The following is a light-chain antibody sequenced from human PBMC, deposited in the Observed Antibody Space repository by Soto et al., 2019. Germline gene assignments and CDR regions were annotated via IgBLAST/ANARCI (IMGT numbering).Light chain of an antibody. J-gene: IGKJ2*03. CDR1: QRVSSGY. V-gene: IGKV3-20*01. Sequence: DIVLTQSPGTLSLSPGERATLSCRASQRVSSGYLTWYQQRPGQAPRLLIYGASIRATGIPDRFSGSGSGTDFTLTISRLEPEDFAVYYCQQYGSSPMYSFGQGTKLEIK. CDR3: QQYGSSPMYS. CDR2: GAS.